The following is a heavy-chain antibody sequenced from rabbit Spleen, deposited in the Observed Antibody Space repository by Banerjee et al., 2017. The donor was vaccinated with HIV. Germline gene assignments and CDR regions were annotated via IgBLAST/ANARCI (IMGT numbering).Heavy chain of an antibody. CDR2: IATITGKT. J-gene: IGHJ3*01. Sequence: VESGGGLVKPGASLTLTCTASGFSFSMSYHMCWVRQALGKGLEWIGCIATITGKTFYATWAKGRFTISRASSTTVFLQVTRLTVADTATYFCARDLPEIVGWNFGFWGPGTLVTVS. V-gene: IGHV1S40*01. D-gene: IGHD1-1*01. CDR1: GFSFSMSYH. CDR3: ARDLPEIVGWNFGF.